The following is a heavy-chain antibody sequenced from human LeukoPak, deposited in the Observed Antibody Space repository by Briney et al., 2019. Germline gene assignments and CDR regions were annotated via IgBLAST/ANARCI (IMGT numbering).Heavy chain of an antibody. CDR3: ASILRGNYNQDY. D-gene: IGHD1-1*01. V-gene: IGHV1-46*01. CDR2: INPSGGST. Sequence: EASVKVSCKASGYTSTSYYMHWVRQAPGQGLEWMGIINPSGGSTSYAQKFQGRVTMTRDTSTSTVYMELSSLRSEDTAVYYCASILRGNYNQDYWGQGTLVTVSS. J-gene: IGHJ4*02. CDR1: GYTSTSYY.